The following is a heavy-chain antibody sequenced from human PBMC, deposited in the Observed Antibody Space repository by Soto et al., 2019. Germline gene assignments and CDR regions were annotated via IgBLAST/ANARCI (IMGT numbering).Heavy chain of an antibody. Sequence: GASVKVSCKASGGTFSSYAISWVRQAPGQGLEWMGGIIPIFGTANYAQKFQGRVTITADESTSTAYMELSSLRSEDTAVYYCASTRGSYYAWFDPWGQGTLVTVSS. J-gene: IGHJ5*02. CDR2: IIPIFGTA. CDR3: ASTRGSYYAWFDP. CDR1: GGTFSSYA. D-gene: IGHD1-26*01. V-gene: IGHV1-69*13.